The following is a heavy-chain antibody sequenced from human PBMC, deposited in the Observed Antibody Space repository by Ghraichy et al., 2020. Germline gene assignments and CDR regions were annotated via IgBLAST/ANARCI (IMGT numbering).Heavy chain of an antibody. CDR3: ARESIAVAHRGGAFDI. Sequence: LSLTCAASGFTFSSYWMHWVRQAPGKGLVWVSRINSDGSSTSYADSVKGRFTISRDNAKNTLYLQMNSLRAEDTAVYYCARESIAVAHRGGAFDIWGQGTMVTVSS. V-gene: IGHV3-74*01. CDR1: GFTFSSYW. CDR2: INSDGSST. D-gene: IGHD6-19*01. J-gene: IGHJ3*02.